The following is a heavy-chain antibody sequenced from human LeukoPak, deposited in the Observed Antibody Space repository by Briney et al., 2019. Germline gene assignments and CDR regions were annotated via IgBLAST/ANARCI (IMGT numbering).Heavy chain of an antibody. V-gene: IGHV4-59*08. Sequence: SETLSLTCTVSGGSISSYYWSWIRQPPGKGLEWIGYIYYSGSTNYNPSLKSRVTISVDTSKNQFSLKLSSVTAADTAVYYCARQSVYSSSWYGGYYFDYWGQGTLVTVSS. CDR1: GGSISSYY. J-gene: IGHJ4*02. CDR3: ARQSVYSSSWYGGYYFDY. CDR2: IYYSGST. D-gene: IGHD6-13*01.